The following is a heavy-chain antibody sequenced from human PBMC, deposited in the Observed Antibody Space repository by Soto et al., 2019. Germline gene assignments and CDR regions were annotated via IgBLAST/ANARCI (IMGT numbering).Heavy chain of an antibody. CDR2: INHSGST. CDR3: ARQNLRFLKP. J-gene: IGHJ5*02. V-gene: IGHV4-34*01. CDR1: GGSFSGYY. D-gene: IGHD3-3*01. Sequence: QVQLQQWGAGLLKPSETLSLTRAVYGGSFSGYYWSWIRQPPGKGLEWIGEINHSGSTNYNPSLKSRVTISVDPSKNQFSLKLSSVTAADTAVYYCARQNLRFLKPWGQGTLVTVSS.